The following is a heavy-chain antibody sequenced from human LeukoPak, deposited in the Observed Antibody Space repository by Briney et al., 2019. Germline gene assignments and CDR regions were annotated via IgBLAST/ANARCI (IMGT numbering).Heavy chain of an antibody. D-gene: IGHD2-15*01. J-gene: IGHJ6*02. CDR2: ISYDGSNK. Sequence: GGSLRLSCAASEFTFTNYGMHWVRQAPGKGLEWVAVISYDGSNKHSADSAKGRFTISRDNSKNTVYLQMNSLRAEDTAVYYCAKDIAAATRRDYYYYGLDVWGQGTTVTVSS. CDR1: EFTFTNYG. CDR3: AKDIAAATRRDYYYYGLDV. V-gene: IGHV3-30*18.